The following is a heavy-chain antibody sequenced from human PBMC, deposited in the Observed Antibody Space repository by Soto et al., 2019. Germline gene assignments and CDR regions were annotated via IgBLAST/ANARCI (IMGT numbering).Heavy chain of an antibody. CDR1: GFTFSTYA. D-gene: IGHD2-15*01. Sequence: EVQLLDSGGGLVQPGGSLRLSCAASGFTFSTYAMSWVRQAPGKGLEWVSSISGSGGNTYYADSVKGRFTISRDNSKTTLYLQMNSLRAEDTAVDYCAKDQEVVAAVSHLDYWGQGTLVTVSS. J-gene: IGHJ4*02. V-gene: IGHV3-23*01. CDR2: ISGSGGNT. CDR3: AKDQEVVAAVSHLDY.